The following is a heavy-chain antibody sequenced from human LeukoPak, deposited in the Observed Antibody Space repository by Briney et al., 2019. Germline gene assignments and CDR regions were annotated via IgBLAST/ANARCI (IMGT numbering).Heavy chain of an antibody. J-gene: IGHJ6*02. Sequence: PSETLSLTCTVSGGSISSGGHSWSWIRQPPGKGLEWIGSIYYSGSTYYNPSLKSRVTISVDTSKNQFSLRLSSVTAADTAVYYCASNTYYYDSSGPYGMDVWGQGTTVTVSS. V-gene: IGHV4-30-2*03. D-gene: IGHD3-22*01. CDR1: GGSISSGGHS. CDR2: IYYSGST. CDR3: ASNTYYYDSSGPYGMDV.